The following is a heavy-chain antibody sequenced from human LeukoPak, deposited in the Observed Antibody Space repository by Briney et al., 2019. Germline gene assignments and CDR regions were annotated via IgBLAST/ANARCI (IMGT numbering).Heavy chain of an antibody. Sequence: PSGTLSLTCAVSGGSISSSNWWSWVRQPPGKGLEWIGEIYHSGSTNYNPSLKSRVTISVDTSKNQFSLKLSSVTAADTAVYYCARDRSPAATVTTLGDAFDIWGQGTMVTVSS. CDR2: IYHSGST. CDR3: ARDRSPAATVTTLGDAFDI. D-gene: IGHD4-17*01. V-gene: IGHV4-4*02. J-gene: IGHJ3*02. CDR1: GGSISSSNW.